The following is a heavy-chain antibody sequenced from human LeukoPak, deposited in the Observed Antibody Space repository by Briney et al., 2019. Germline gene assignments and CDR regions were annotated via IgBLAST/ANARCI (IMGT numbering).Heavy chain of an antibody. CDR2: ISYDGSNK. CDR3: ARPRSDLYGMDV. V-gene: IGHV3-30*04. CDR1: GFTFSSYA. J-gene: IGHJ6*02. Sequence: GRSLRLSCAASGFTFSSYAMHWVRQAPGKGLEWVAVISYDGSNKYYADSVKGRFTISRGNSKNTLYLQMNSLRAEDTAIYYCARPRSDLYGMDVWGQGTTVIVSS.